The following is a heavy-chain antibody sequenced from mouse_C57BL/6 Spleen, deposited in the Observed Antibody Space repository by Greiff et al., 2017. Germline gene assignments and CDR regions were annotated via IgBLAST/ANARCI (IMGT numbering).Heavy chain of an antibody. V-gene: IGHV1-26*01. CDR3: TRWVPLDY. CDR1: GYTFTDYY. CDR2: INPNNGGT. J-gene: IGHJ2*01. Sequence: VQLRQSGPELVKPGASVKISCKASGYTFTDYYMNWVKQSPGQSLEWIGDINPNNGGTSYNQKFKGKATLTVDKSSSTAYMELRSLTSEDSAVYYCTRWVPLDYWGQGTTLTVAS.